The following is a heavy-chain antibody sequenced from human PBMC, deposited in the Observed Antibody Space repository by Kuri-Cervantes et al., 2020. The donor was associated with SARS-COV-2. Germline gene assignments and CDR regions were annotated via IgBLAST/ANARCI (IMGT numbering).Heavy chain of an antibody. V-gene: IGHV3-23*01. CDR2: ISGGGGDT. Sequence: GGSLRLSCEASGFIFSDYAMDWVRQAPGRGLEWVSSISGGGGDTFFADSVKGRFTISRDNYRRTLYLQMSTLRPEDTAIYYCATTRASAGASGAPNWFDTWGQGTLVTVSS. CDR1: GFIFSDYA. CDR3: ATTRASAGASGAPNWFDT. D-gene: IGHD4/OR15-4a*01. J-gene: IGHJ5*02.